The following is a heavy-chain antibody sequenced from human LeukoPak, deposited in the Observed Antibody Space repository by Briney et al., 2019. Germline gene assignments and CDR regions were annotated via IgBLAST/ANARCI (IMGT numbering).Heavy chain of an antibody. CDR2: INWNGGST. CDR1: GFTFDDYG. V-gene: IGHV3-20*04. D-gene: IGHD3-22*01. Sequence: PGGSLRLSCAASGFTFDDYGMSWVRQAPGKGLEWVSGINWNGGSTGCADSVKGRFTISRDNSKNTLYLQMNSLRAEDTAVYYCAKNTRSGYYYYYFDYWGQGTLVTVSS. CDR3: AKNTRSGYYYYYFDY. J-gene: IGHJ4*02.